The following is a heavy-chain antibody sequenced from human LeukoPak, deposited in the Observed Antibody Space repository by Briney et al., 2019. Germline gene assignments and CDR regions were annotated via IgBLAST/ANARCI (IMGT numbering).Heavy chain of an antibody. J-gene: IGHJ4*02. V-gene: IGHV1-69*01. Sequence: GSSVKVSCKASGGTFSSYAIRWVRQAPGQGLEWMGGIIPIFGTANYAQKFQGRVTITADESTSTAYMELSSLRSEDTAVYYSARGIAVAGPFDYWGQGTLVTVSS. CDR2: IIPIFGTA. D-gene: IGHD6-19*01. CDR3: ARGIAVAGPFDY. CDR1: GGTFSSYA.